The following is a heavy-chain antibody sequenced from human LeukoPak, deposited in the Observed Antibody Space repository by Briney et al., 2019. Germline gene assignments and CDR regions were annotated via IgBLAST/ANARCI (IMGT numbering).Heavy chain of an antibody. CDR3: ARDVLYGDYRDY. CDR2: IYTSGST. D-gene: IGHD4-17*01. V-gene: IGHV4-61*02. J-gene: IGHJ4*02. CDR1: GGSIRSGSYY. Sequence: PSETLSLTCTVSGGSIRSGSYYWSWIRQPAGKGLEWIGRIYTSGSTNYSPSLKSRVTISVDTSKNQFSLKLSSVTAADTAVYYCARDVLYGDYRDYWGQGTLVTVSS.